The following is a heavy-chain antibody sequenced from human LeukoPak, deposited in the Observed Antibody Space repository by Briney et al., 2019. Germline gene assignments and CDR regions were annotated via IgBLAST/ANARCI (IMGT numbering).Heavy chain of an antibody. D-gene: IGHD5-18*01. Sequence: GGSLRLSCAASGFPVSSNYMSWIRQAPGKGLEWVSVIYSAGNTYYTDSVKGRFTISRDNSKNTLYLQMNSLRAEDTAVYYCARDKRYSYGYEDYYYGMDVWGQGTTVTVSS. CDR1: GFPVSSNY. CDR2: IYSAGNT. J-gene: IGHJ6*02. CDR3: ARDKRYSYGYEDYYYGMDV. V-gene: IGHV3-53*01.